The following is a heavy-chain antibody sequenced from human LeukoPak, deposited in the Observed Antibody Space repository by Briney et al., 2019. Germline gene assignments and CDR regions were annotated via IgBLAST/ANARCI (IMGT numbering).Heavy chain of an antibody. J-gene: IGHJ6*02. Sequence: SETLSLTCSVSGGSISSYYWSWIRRPAGKGLEWIGRIYMTGSTNYNPSLKSRVAMSVDTSRKQFSLKLTSVTAADTAIYYCAREDPQTTVPEGLDVWGQGTTVTVSS. CDR1: GGSISSYY. CDR3: AREDPQTTVPEGLDV. V-gene: IGHV4-4*07. D-gene: IGHD4-17*01. CDR2: IYMTGST.